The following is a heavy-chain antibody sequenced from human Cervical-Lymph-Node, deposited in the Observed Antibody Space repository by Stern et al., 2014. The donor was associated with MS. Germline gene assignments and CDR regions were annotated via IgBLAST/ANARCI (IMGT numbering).Heavy chain of an antibody. Sequence: VQLVESGGGLVQPGGSLRLSCAASGFSLSNSNMNWVRQAPGKGLEWVSYISYNSNTINYADSVRGRFTVSRDNAKNSLYLQMNSLRDEDTALYYCARLSTGLDSYWGQGSLVTVSS. CDR3: ARLSTGLDSY. CDR2: ISYNSNTI. D-gene: IGHD2-8*02. V-gene: IGHV3-48*02. J-gene: IGHJ4*02. CDR1: GFSLSNSN.